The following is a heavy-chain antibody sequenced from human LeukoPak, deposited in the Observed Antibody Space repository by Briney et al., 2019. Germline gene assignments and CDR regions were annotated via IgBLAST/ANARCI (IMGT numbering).Heavy chain of an antibody. J-gene: IGHJ4*02. V-gene: IGHV3-23*01. CDR2: INTSGGHT. Sequence: GGSLRLSCAASGFAFNNYAMSWVRQAPGKGLEWVSGINTSGGHTYFADSVEGRFTISRDNSKNTLYLQMNSLRAEDTAVYYCAKDDSRTLDHFDYWGQGALVTVSS. CDR3: AKDDSRTLDHFDY. CDR1: GFAFNNYA. D-gene: IGHD6-13*01.